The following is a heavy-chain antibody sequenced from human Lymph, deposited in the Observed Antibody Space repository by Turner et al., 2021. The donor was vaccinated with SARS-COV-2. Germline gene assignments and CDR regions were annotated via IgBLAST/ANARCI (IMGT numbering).Heavy chain of an antibody. Sequence: QVQLVESGGGVVQSGRSLRLSCAASGFTFSSYGMHWLPQAPGKGLEWVAVISYDGSNKYYADSVKGRFTISRDNSKNTLYLQMNSLRAEDTTVYYCAKEEMIEGWGMDVWGQGTTVTVSS. V-gene: IGHV3-30*18. CDR3: AKEEMIEGWGMDV. CDR2: ISYDGSNK. CDR1: GFTFSSYG. J-gene: IGHJ6*02. D-gene: IGHD3-22*01.